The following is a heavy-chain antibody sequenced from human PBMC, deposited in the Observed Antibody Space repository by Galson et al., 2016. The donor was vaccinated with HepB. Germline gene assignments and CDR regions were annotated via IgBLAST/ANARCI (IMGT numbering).Heavy chain of an antibody. CDR2: IYYAGRT. D-gene: IGHD3-10*01. V-gene: IGHV4-39*01. CDR3: ARPYYGSGRMGLYNWFDP. CDR1: GASVNSSNSY. J-gene: IGHJ5*02. Sequence: SETLSLTCSVSGASVNSSNSYWGWIRQPPGKGLEWIANIYYAGRTYYNPSLKSRHTISLDTSKNQFSLRLTSVTAADTAVYYCARPYYGSGRMGLYNWFDPWGQGTLVTVSS.